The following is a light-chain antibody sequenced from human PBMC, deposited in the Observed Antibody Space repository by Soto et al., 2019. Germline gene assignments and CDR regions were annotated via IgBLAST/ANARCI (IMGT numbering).Light chain of an antibody. CDR2: GAS. Sequence: EVVLTQSPATLSLSPGEGATLSCRASQSIGNYLAWYQQKPGQAPRLLIYGASSRATGIPDRFSGSGSGTDFTLTISRLEPEDFAVYYCQQYGSSPPITFGQGTRLEIK. CDR1: QSIGNY. J-gene: IGKJ5*01. V-gene: IGKV3-20*01. CDR3: QQYGSSPPIT.